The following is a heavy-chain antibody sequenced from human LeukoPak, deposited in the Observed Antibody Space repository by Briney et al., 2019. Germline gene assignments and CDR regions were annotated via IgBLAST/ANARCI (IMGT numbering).Heavy chain of an antibody. CDR3: ARENILTGYYSWGGYYFDY. V-gene: IGHV4-4*07. Sequence: SETLSLTCTVSGGSISSYYWSWIRQPAGKGLEWIGRIYTSGSTNYNPSLKSRVTMSVDTSKNQFSLKLSSVTAADTAVYYCARENILTGYYSWGGYYFDYWGQGTLVTVSS. CDR1: GGSISSYY. D-gene: IGHD3-9*01. CDR2: IYTSGST. J-gene: IGHJ4*02.